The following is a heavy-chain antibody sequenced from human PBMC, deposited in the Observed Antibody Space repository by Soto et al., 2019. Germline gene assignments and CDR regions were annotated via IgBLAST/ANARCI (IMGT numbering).Heavy chain of an antibody. J-gene: IGHJ4*02. CDR1: SGSFSASY. Sequence: QVQLQQWGAGLLKPSETLSLTCAVYSGSFSASYWVWTRQSPGKGLEWIGEISHNEGINYNPSLRSRVTISLDTSKNQFSLKLTSVTAADTAMYFCATGTDAYKGGRSWGQGTLVTVSS. V-gene: IGHV4-34*01. CDR3: ATGTDAYKGGRS. CDR2: ISHNEGI. D-gene: IGHD1-1*01.